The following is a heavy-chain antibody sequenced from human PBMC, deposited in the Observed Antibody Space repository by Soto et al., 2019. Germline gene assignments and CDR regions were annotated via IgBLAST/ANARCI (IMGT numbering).Heavy chain of an antibody. Sequence: QVQLVQSGAEVKKRGASVKVSCKASGYTFTGYYMHWVRQAPGQGLEWMGWINPNSGGTNYAQKFQGWVTMTRDTSISTAYMELSTLRSDDTAVYYCARASAMIVVGLDPWGQGTLVTVSS. V-gene: IGHV1-2*04. CDR1: GYTFTGYY. CDR2: INPNSGGT. D-gene: IGHD3-22*01. CDR3: ARASAMIVVGLDP. J-gene: IGHJ5*02.